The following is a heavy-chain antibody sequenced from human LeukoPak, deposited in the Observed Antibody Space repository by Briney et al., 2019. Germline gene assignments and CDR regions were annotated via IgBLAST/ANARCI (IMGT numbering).Heavy chain of an antibody. D-gene: IGHD5-18*01. CDR1: GYTLTELS. J-gene: IGHJ4*02. V-gene: IGHV1-24*01. CDR3: AVAYVDTAMVSTDY. Sequence: APVKVSCKVSGYTLTELSMHWVRQAPGKGLEWMGGFDPEDGETMYAQKFQGRVTMTEDTSTDTAYMELSSLRSEDTAVYYCAVAYVDTAMVSTDYWGQGTLVTVSS. CDR2: FDPEDGET.